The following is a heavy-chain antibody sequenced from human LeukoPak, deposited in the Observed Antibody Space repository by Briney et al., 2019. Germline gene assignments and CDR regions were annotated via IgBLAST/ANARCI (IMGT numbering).Heavy chain of an antibody. CDR3: ARSHSPYYDSSGYWFRMDY. D-gene: IGHD3-22*01. J-gene: IGHJ4*02. Sequence: GASVKVSCKASGGTFSSYAISWVRQAPGQGLEWMGGIIPIFGTANYAQKFQGRVTTTAVESTSTAYMELSSLRSEDTAVYYCARSHSPYYDSSGYWFRMDYWGQGTLVTVSS. CDR2: IIPIFGTA. V-gene: IGHV1-69*13. CDR1: GGTFSSYA.